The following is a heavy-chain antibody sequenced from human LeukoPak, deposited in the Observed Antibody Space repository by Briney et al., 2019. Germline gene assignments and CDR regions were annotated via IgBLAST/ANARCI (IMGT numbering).Heavy chain of an antibody. J-gene: IGHJ4*02. Sequence: SETLSLTCTVSGGSFSSGSYYWSWIRPPPGKGLEWIGYIYYSGSTNYNPSLKSRVTISVDTSKNQFSLKLSSVTAADTAVYYCAREVRYFDWFLDYWGQGTLVTASS. D-gene: IGHD3-9*01. CDR1: GGSFSSGSYY. CDR3: AREVRYFDWFLDY. CDR2: IYYSGST. V-gene: IGHV4-61*01.